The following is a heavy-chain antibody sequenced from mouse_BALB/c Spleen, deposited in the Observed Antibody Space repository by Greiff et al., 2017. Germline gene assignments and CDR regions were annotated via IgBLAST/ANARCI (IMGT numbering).Heavy chain of an antibody. CDR1: GYTFTSYW. D-gene: IGHD1-1*02. J-gene: IGHJ4*01. CDR3: ARKPLVCGSYGMDY. V-gene: IGHV1-7*01. Sequence: QVQLQQSGAELAQPGASVKMSCTASGYTFTSYWMHWVKQRPGQGLEWIGYINPSTGYNEYNQKFKDKATLTADKSSSTVYMQLSSLTSEDSAVYYCARKPLVCGSYGMDYWGQGTPVTVSS. CDR2: INPSTGYN.